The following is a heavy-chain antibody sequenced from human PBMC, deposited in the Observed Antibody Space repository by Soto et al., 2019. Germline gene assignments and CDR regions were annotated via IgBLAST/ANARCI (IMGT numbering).Heavy chain of an antibody. V-gene: IGHV4-30-4*01. D-gene: IGHD2-15*01. CDR3: ATMGTPATGLYFFDY. J-gene: IGHJ4*02. CDR2: ISYSGST. CDR1: GGSISSGNYY. Sequence: SETLSLTCNVSGGSISSGNYYWSWIRQPPGKGLEWIGFISYSGSTYYSTSLKSRVTISVDTSKSQFSLNLSFVTAADTAVYYCATMGTPATGLYFFDYWGQGSLVTVSS.